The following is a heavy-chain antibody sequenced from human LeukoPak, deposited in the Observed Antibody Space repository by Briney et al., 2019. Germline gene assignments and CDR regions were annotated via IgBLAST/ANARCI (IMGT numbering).Heavy chain of an antibody. CDR3: ARDSGTTDFDY. Sequence: TGGSLRLSCAASGFTFSSYWMHWVRHAAGKGLVWVSRINSDGSGTRYADSVKGRFTISRDNAKNTLYLQMNTLRAEDTAVYYCARDSGTTDFDYWGQGTLVTVSS. V-gene: IGHV3-74*01. J-gene: IGHJ4*02. D-gene: IGHD2/OR15-2a*01. CDR1: GFTFSSYW. CDR2: INSDGSGT.